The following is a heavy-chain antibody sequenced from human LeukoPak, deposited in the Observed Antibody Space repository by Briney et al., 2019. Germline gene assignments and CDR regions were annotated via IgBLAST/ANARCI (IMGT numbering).Heavy chain of an antibody. CDR2: IYYSGST. Sequence: SETLSLTCTVSGGSISSYYWNWIRQPPGKGLEWIGYIYYSGSTNYNPSLEGRVTMSVDTSKNQFSLKLSSVTAADTAVYYCARQWAYDSSGYYDAFDIWGQGTMVTVSS. CDR3: ARQWAYDSSGYYDAFDI. D-gene: IGHD3-22*01. CDR1: GGSISSYY. J-gene: IGHJ3*02. V-gene: IGHV4-59*08.